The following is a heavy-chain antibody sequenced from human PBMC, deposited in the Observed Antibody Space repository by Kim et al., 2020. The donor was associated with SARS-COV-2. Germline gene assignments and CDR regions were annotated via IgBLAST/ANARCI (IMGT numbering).Heavy chain of an antibody. CDR2: IDRSSSHI. CDR1: GFTFSSYS. Sequence: GGSLRLSCTASGFTFSSYSMNWVRQAPGKGLEWVSSIDRSSSHIYYGDSVKGRFTISRDNAKNSLYLQMNSLRAEDTAVYYCARDQSDIAGGVSYYDILTGYSFDYWGQGTLVTVSS. J-gene: IGHJ4*02. CDR3: ARDQSDIAGGVSYYDILTGYSFDY. V-gene: IGHV3-21*01. D-gene: IGHD3-9*01.